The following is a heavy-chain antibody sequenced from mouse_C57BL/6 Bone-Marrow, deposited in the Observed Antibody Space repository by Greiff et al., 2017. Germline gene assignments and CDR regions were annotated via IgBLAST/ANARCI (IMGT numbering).Heavy chain of an antibody. J-gene: IGHJ2*01. D-gene: IGHD1-1*02. CDR2: ISSGSSTI. CDR3: ARRRWFDY. Sequence: EVQVVESGGGLVKPGGSLKLSCAASGFTFSDYGMHWVRQAPEKGLEWVAYISSGSSTIYSADTVKGRFPITRDNAKNTRFLEMTSLRSEDTAMYYCARRRWFDYWGQGTTLTVSS. V-gene: IGHV5-17*01. CDR1: GFTFSDYG.